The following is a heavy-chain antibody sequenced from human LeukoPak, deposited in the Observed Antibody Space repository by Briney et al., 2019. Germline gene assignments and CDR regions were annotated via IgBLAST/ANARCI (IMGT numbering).Heavy chain of an antibody. V-gene: IGHV3-23*01. CDR3: ASSPTVTTDRYFDY. J-gene: IGHJ4*02. CDR2: ISGSGGST. CDR1: GFTFSSYA. D-gene: IGHD4-17*01. Sequence: GGSLRLSCAASGFTFSSYAMSWVRQAPGKGLEWVSAISGSGGSTYYADSVKGRFTISRDSSKNTLYLQMNSLRAEDTAVYYCASSPTVTTDRYFDYWGQGTLVTVSS.